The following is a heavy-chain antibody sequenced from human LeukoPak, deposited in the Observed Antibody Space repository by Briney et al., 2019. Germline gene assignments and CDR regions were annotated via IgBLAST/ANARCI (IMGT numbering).Heavy chain of an antibody. Sequence: PGGSLRLSCAASGFTFSSYSMNWVRQAPGKGLEWVSYISSSSSTIYYADSVKGRFTISRDNAKNSLYLQMNSLRDEDTAVYYCARDSPPTFWSGYYGGLYGMDVWGQGTTVTVSS. D-gene: IGHD3-3*01. V-gene: IGHV3-48*02. CDR1: GFTFSSYS. CDR3: ARDSPPTFWSGYYGGLYGMDV. CDR2: ISSSSSTI. J-gene: IGHJ6*02.